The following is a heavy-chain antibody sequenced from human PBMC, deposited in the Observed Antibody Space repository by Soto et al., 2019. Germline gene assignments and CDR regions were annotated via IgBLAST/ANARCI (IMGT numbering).Heavy chain of an antibody. CDR1: GGSFNSYV. J-gene: IGHJ4*02. V-gene: IGHV1-69*10. D-gene: IGHD3-10*01. CDR3: ARAITMVRGQTPYYFDY. Sequence: ASVKVSCKASGGSFNSYVISWVRQAPGQGLEWMGGISPSLGTLEYARKFQGRVTMTADKFTSTAYLEMSSLRSEDTAIYYCARAITMVRGQTPYYFDYWGQGALVTVSS. CDR2: ISPSLGTL.